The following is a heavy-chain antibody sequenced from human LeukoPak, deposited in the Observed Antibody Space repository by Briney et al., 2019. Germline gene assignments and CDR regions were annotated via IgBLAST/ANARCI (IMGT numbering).Heavy chain of an antibody. V-gene: IGHV4-38-2*02. CDR2: IYHSGST. Sequence: SETLSLTCTVSGGSISSGYYWGWIRQPPGKGLEWIGSIYHSGSTYYNPSLKSRVTISVDTSKNQFSLKLSSVTAADTAVYYCARPQPGGSGSYYFDYWGQGTLVTVSS. J-gene: IGHJ4*02. CDR3: ARPQPGGSGSYYFDY. CDR1: GGSISSGYY. D-gene: IGHD1-26*01.